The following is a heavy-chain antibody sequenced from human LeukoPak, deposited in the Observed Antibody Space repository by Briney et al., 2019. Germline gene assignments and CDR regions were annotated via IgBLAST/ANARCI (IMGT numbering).Heavy chain of an antibody. V-gene: IGHV3-30*02. CDR3: AKIPRAMVRPQRYYYYYGMDV. Sequence: HPGGSLRLSCAASGFTFSSYGMHWVRQAPGKGLEWVAFIRYDGSNKYYADSVKGRFTISRDNSKNTLYLQMNSLRAEDTAVYYCAKIPRAMVRPQRYYYYYGMDVWGQGTTVTVSS. CDR1: GFTFSSYG. CDR2: IRYDGSNK. D-gene: IGHD3-10*01. J-gene: IGHJ6*02.